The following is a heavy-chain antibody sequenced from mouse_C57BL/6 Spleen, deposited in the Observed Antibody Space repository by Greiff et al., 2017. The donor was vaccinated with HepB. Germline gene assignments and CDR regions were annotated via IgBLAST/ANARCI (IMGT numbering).Heavy chain of an antibody. CDR3: TRTYDYAYAMDY. J-gene: IGHJ4*01. V-gene: IGHV1-15*01. D-gene: IGHD2-4*01. CDR2: IDPETGGT. Sequence: VQLQESGAELVRPGASVTLSCKASGYTFTDYEMHWVKQTPVHGLEWIGAIDPETGGTAYNQKFKGKAILTADKSSSTAYMERRSLTSEDSAVYYCTRTYDYAYAMDYWGQGTSVTVSS. CDR1: GYTFTDYE.